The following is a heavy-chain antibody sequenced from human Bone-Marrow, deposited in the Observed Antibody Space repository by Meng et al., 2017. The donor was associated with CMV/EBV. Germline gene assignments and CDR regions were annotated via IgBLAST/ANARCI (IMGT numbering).Heavy chain of an antibody. CDR3: ARDDRIGGPIGVFYYALDV. J-gene: IGHJ6*01. CDR1: GFTFSNYN. V-gene: IGHV3-30*04. D-gene: IGHD1-26*01. Sequence: GESLKISCSASGFTFSNYNMHWVRQPPGKGLEWVAVISDDPANKYYMDSVKGRFTISRDNSKRTLYLHMNSLTPEDTAIYYCARDDRIGGPIGVFYYALDVWGQGTTVTGSS. CDR2: ISDDPANK.